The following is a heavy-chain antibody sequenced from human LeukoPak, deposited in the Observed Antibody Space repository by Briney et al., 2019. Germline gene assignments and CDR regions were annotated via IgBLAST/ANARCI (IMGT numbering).Heavy chain of an antibody. CDR1: GYSISSGYY. Sequence: PSETLSLTCAVSGYSISSGYYWGWIRQPPGKGLEWIGSIYHSGSTYYNPSLKSRVTISVDTSKNQFSLKLSSVTAADTAVYYCARQGGDYSDYWGQGTLVTVSS. J-gene: IGHJ4*02. CDR2: IYHSGST. D-gene: IGHD1-26*01. CDR3: ARQGGDYSDY. V-gene: IGHV4-38-2*01.